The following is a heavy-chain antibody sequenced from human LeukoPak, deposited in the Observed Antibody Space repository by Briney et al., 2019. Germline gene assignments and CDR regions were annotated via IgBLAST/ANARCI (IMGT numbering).Heavy chain of an antibody. D-gene: IGHD6-13*01. Sequence: GGSLRLSCAASGFAFSSYGMHWVRQAPGKGLEWVAFIRYDGSNKYYADSVKGRFTISRDNAKNSLYLQMNSLRPEDTAVYYCVREAAATDYFLDNWGQGTLVTVSS. CDR3: VREAAATDYFLDN. CDR1: GFAFSSYG. J-gene: IGHJ4*02. V-gene: IGHV3-30*02. CDR2: IRYDGSNK.